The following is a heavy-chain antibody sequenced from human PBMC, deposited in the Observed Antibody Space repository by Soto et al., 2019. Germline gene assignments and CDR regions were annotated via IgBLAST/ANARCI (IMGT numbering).Heavy chain of an antibody. Sequence: QMQVVQSGPEVKNPGTSVKVSCKTSGFTFSNSAVQWVRQARGQRREWMGWIVVGSGNIKYSQRFQERVTISRDMSTNTAHMELSSLRTEDTAVYYCAAELYSGGSCCSFDIWGQGTMVTVSS. V-gene: IGHV1-58*01. D-gene: IGHD2-15*01. J-gene: IGHJ3*02. CDR3: AAELYSGGSCCSFDI. CDR2: IVVGSGNI. CDR1: GFTFSNSA.